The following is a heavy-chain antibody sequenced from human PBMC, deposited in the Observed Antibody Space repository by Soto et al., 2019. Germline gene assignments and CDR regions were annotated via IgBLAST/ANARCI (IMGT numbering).Heavy chain of an antibody. Sequence: QVQLVQSGAEVKKPGASVKVSCKASGYTFTSYGISWVRQAPGQGLEWMGWISAYNGNTNYAQKLQGRVTMTTDTSTSTADMELRSLRSDDTAVYYCARVGSSWTPDYYGMDVWGQGTTVTVSS. V-gene: IGHV1-18*01. CDR1: GYTFTSYG. CDR3: ARVGSSWTPDYYGMDV. D-gene: IGHD6-13*01. CDR2: ISAYNGNT. J-gene: IGHJ6*02.